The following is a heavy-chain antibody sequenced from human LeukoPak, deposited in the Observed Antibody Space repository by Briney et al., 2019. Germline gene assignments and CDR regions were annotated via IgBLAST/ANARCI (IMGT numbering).Heavy chain of an antibody. CDR1: GYTFTSYD. Sequence: ASEKVSCKASGYTFTSYDINWVRQATGQGLEWMGWMNPNSGNTGYAQKFQGRVTMTRNTSISTAYMELSSLRSGDTAVYYCATATLVGATSSPWGQGTLVTVSS. J-gene: IGHJ5*02. CDR3: ATATLVGATSSP. V-gene: IGHV1-8*01. CDR2: MNPNSGNT. D-gene: IGHD1-26*01.